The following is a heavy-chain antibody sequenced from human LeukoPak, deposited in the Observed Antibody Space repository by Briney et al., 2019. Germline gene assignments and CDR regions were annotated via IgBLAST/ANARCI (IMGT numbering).Heavy chain of an antibody. Sequence: GASVKVSCKASGYTFTSYDINWVRQAPGQGLEWMGWMNPNSGNTGYAQKFQGRVTMTRNTSISTAYMELSSLRSEDTAVYYCARAPTGTTPGGYWFDPWGQGTLVTVSS. D-gene: IGHD1-1*01. CDR1: GYTFTSYD. V-gene: IGHV1-8*01. CDR3: ARAPTGTTPGGYWFDP. J-gene: IGHJ5*02. CDR2: MNPNSGNT.